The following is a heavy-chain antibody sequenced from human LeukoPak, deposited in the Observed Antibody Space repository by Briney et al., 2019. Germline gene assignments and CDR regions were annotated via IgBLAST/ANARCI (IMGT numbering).Heavy chain of an antibody. V-gene: IGHV3-74*01. J-gene: IGHJ4*02. Sequence: GGSLRLSCAASGFILSRNWMHWVRQAPGKGLVWLSRMYSDETSTRYADSVKGRFTISRDNAKNTLYLQMNSLRAEDTAVYYCARDPGSTGLAVDYWGQGTLVTVSS. CDR3: ARDPGSTGLAVDY. CDR2: MYSDETST. CDR1: GFILSRNW. D-gene: IGHD3-3*02.